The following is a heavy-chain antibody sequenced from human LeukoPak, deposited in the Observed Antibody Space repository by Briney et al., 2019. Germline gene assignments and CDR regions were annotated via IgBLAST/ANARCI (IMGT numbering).Heavy chain of an antibody. CDR1: GDSISSGDYY. CDR3: ARVRRGGVVVITDYFDY. Sequence: PSETLSLTCTVSGDSISSGDYYWSWIRQPPGKGLEWIGSIYYSGSTYYNPSLKSRVTISVDTSKNQFSLKLSSVTAADTAVYYCARVRRGGVVVITDYFDYWGQGTLVTVSS. J-gene: IGHJ4*02. V-gene: IGHV4-39*07. D-gene: IGHD3-22*01. CDR2: IYYSGST.